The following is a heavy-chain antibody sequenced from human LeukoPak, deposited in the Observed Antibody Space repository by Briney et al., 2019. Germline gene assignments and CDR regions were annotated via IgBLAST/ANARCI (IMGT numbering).Heavy chain of an antibody. D-gene: IGHD3-9*01. CDR3: AGFFDYPGYYFDY. J-gene: IGHJ4*02. CDR1: GGSISSGDYY. CDR2: IYYSGST. Sequence: SETLSLTCTVSGGSISSGDYYWSWIRQPPGKGLEWIGYIYYSGSTYYNPSLKSRVTISVDTSKNQFSLKLSSVTAADTAVYYCAGFFDYPGYYFDYWGQGTLVTVSS. V-gene: IGHV4-30-4*08.